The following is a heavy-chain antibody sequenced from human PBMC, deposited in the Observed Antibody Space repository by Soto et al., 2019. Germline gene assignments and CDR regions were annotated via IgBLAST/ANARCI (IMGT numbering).Heavy chain of an antibody. CDR1: GASISSSSYY. V-gene: IGHV4-39*02. CDR3: ARDKITGLFDY. D-gene: IGHD2-8*02. CDR2: IYYSGST. Sequence: SETLSLTCSVSGASISSSSYYWGWLRQPPGKGLEWIGSIYYSGSTYYNPSLKSRLTISVDTSKNQFSLKLSSVTAADTAVYYCARDKITGLFDYWGQGTLVTVSS. J-gene: IGHJ4*02.